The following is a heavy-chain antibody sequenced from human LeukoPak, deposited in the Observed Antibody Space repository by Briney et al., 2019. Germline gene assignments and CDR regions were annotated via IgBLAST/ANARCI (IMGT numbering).Heavy chain of an antibody. CDR3: ARRQPSYFDY. D-gene: IGHD1-1*01. J-gene: IGHJ4*02. Sequence: PGGSLRLSCAAPGFTFSSYAMSWVRQAPGKGLEWVSAISGSGGSTYYADSVKGRSTISRDNSKNTLYLQMNSLRAEDTAVYYCARRQPSYFDYWGQGTLVTVSS. CDR1: GFTFSSYA. CDR2: ISGSGGST. V-gene: IGHV3-23*01.